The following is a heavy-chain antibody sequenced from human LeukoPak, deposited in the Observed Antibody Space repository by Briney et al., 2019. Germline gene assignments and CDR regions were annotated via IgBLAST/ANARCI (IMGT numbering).Heavy chain of an antibody. CDR2: IYHSGST. CDR1: GGSISSSNW. CDR3: ARGEGGSYRSFDY. Sequence: PSGTLSLTCAVSGGSISSSNWWSWVRQPPGKGLEWIGEIYHSGSTNCNPSLKSRVTISVDKSKNQFSLKLSSVTAADTAVYYCARGEGGSYRSFDYWGQGTLVTVSS. J-gene: IGHJ4*02. D-gene: IGHD1-26*01. V-gene: IGHV4-4*02.